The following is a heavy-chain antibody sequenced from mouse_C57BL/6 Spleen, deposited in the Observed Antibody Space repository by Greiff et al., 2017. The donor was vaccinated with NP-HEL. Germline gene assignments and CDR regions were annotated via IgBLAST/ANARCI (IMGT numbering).Heavy chain of an antibody. J-gene: IGHJ3*01. CDR3: ATMITTGPLAY. CDR1: GYTFTSYG. D-gene: IGHD2-4*01. CDR2: IYPRSGNT. V-gene: IGHV1-81*01. Sequence: VQLVESGAELARPGASVKLSCKASGYTFTSYGISWVKQRTGQGLEWIGEIYPRSGNTYYNEKFKGKATLTADKSSSTAYMELRSLTSEDSAVYFCATMITTGPLAYWGQGTLVTVSA.